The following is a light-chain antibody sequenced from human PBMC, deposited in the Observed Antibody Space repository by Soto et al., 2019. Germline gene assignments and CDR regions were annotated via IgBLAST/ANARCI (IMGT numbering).Light chain of an antibody. CDR1: SSNIGAGYD. Sequence: QSVLTQPPSVSGAPGQRVTISCTGSSSNIGAGYDVHWYQQLPGTAPKLLIYGNSNRPSGVPDRFSGSSSGADRYLIISSLQSEDEADYYCQTWGTGFQFFGGGTKLTVL. CDR2: GNS. V-gene: IGLV1-40*01. J-gene: IGLJ2*01. CDR3: QTWGTGFQF.